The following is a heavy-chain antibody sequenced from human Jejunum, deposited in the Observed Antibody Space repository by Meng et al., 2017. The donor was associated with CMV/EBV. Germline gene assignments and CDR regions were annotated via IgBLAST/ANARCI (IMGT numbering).Heavy chain of an antibody. Sequence: LSLSCVASGVTFGSYGMNWVRQAPGKVLEWVSSISTGGSYIHYADSVKGRFTISRDNAKNSLYLQMNSLRVEDTAVYYCARDRVRSDYWGQGTLVTVSS. CDR3: ARDRVRSDY. CDR2: ISTGGSYI. CDR1: GVTFGSYG. D-gene: IGHD2-8*01. J-gene: IGHJ4*02. V-gene: IGHV3-21*01.